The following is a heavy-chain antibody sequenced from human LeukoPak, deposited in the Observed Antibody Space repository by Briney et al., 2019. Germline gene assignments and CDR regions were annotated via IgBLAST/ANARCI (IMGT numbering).Heavy chain of an antibody. J-gene: IGHJ4*02. CDR1: GDSTRSYY. CDR3: ARDNTMIPGVFDN. D-gene: IGHD3-10*01. V-gene: IGHV4-59*01. Sequence: SETLSLTCTVSGDSTRSYYWSWIRQPPGKGLEWIGQIYYTGKTNYKSSLKSRVTISVDTSKNQFSLRLSSVTAADTAVYFCARDNTMIPGVFDNWGPGTLVLVSS. CDR2: IYYTGKT.